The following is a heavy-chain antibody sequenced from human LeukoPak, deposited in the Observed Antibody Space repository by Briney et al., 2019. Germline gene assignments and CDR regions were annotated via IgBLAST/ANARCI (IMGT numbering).Heavy chain of an antibody. V-gene: IGHV1-69*13. D-gene: IGHD6-6*01. J-gene: IGHJ6*03. CDR2: IIPIFGTT. Sequence: ASVKVSCKASGGTFSSYAISWVRQAPGQGLEWMGGIIPIFGTTSNAQKLQGRVTITADESTSTVYMELSSLRSEDTAVYYCARGDLAASRGYYYYYYMDVWGKGTTVTVSS. CDR1: GGTFSSYA. CDR3: ARGDLAASRGYYYYYYMDV.